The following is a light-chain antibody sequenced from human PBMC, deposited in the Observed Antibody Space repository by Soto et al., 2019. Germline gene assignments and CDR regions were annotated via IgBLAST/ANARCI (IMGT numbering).Light chain of an antibody. V-gene: IGKV3-11*01. CDR3: HQRQSWPRT. Sequence: EIVLTQSPATLSSFPGDRVTLSCRASQAVNTRLAWYQHRPGQAPRLLIYLASNWAAGVPARFSGSGSGTDFTLTISDVEPEDFAVYYCHQRQSWPRTFGQGTTVDI. J-gene: IGKJ1*01. CDR2: LAS. CDR1: QAVNTR.